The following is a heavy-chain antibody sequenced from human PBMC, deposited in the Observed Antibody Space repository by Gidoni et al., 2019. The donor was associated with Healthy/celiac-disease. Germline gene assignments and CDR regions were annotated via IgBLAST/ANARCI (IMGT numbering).Heavy chain of an antibody. CDR1: GFPFSSYS. J-gene: IGHJ4*02. CDR3: ARERVEYSSSYVDY. V-gene: IGHV3-48*04. CDR2: ISSSSSTI. D-gene: IGHD6-6*01. Sequence: EVQLVESGGGLVQPGGSLRLSCAASGFPFSSYSMNWVRQAPGKGLEWVSYISSSSSTIYYADSVKGRFTISRDNAKNSLYLQMNSLRAEDTAVYYCARERVEYSSSYVDYWGQGTLVTVSS.